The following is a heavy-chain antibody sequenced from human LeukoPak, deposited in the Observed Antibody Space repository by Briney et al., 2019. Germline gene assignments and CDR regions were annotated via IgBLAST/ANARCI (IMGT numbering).Heavy chain of an antibody. D-gene: IGHD6-13*01. CDR3: ARLKQQLVRGYDAFDI. J-gene: IGHJ3*02. Sequence: GESLKISFKGSGYSFTSYWIGWVRQMPGKGLEWMGIIYPGDSDTRYSPSFQGQVTISADKSISTAYLQWSSLKASDTAMYYCARLKQQLVRGYDAFDISGQGTMVTVSS. CDR1: GYSFTSYW. CDR2: IYPGDSDT. V-gene: IGHV5-51*01.